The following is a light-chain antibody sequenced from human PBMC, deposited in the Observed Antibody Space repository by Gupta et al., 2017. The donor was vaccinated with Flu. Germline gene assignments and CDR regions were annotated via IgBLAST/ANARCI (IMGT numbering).Light chain of an antibody. J-gene: IGKJ2*01. CDR3: QQYYSTPYT. CDR1: QSVLSSSNNKNY. Sequence: SPGESATINCKASQSVLSSSNNKNYLAWYQQKPGQAPKLLIYWASTRESGVPDRFSGSGSGTDFTLTISSLQAEDVAVYYCQQYYSTPYTFGQGTKLEIK. V-gene: IGKV4-1*01. CDR2: WAS.